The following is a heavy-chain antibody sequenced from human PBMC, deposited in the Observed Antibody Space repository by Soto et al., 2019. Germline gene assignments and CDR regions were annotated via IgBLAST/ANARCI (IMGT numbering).Heavy chain of an antibody. J-gene: IGHJ4*02. V-gene: IGHV3-33*01. D-gene: IGHD2-2*01. CDR1: GFTFSSYG. Sequence: GGSLRLSCAASGFTFSSYGMHWVRQAPGKGLEWVAVIWYDGSNKYYAESVKGRFTISRDNSKNTLYLQMNSLRAEDTAVYYCARDNLYCSSTSCQIYLFDGSIDYWGQGTLVTVSS. CDR3: ARDNLYCSSTSCQIYLFDGSIDY. CDR2: IWYDGSNK.